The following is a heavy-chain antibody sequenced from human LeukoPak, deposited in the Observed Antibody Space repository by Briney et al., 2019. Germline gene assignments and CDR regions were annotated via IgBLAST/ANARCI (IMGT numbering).Heavy chain of an antibody. Sequence: ASVKVSCKASGYTFTSYGISWVRQAPGQGLEWMGWISAYNGNTNYAQKLQGRVTITTDESTSTAYMELSSLRSVDTAVYYCARDQIAARTIVWGQGTLVTVSS. CDR1: GYTFTSYG. CDR3: ARDQIAARTIV. V-gene: IGHV1-18*01. J-gene: IGHJ4*02. D-gene: IGHD6-6*01. CDR2: ISAYNGNT.